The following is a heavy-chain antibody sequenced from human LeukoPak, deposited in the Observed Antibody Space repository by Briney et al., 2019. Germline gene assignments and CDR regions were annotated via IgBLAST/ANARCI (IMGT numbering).Heavy chain of an antibody. CDR1: GGSISSYY. Sequence: SETLSLTCTVSGGSISSYYWSWIRQPPGKGLEWIGYIYYSGSTNYNPSLKSRVTISVDTSKNQFSLKLSSVTAADTAVYYCARHQSDYGNYYYYYYYYMDVWGKGTTVTVSS. CDR2: IYYSGST. V-gene: IGHV4-59*08. D-gene: IGHD4-11*01. J-gene: IGHJ6*03. CDR3: ARHQSDYGNYYYYYYYYMDV.